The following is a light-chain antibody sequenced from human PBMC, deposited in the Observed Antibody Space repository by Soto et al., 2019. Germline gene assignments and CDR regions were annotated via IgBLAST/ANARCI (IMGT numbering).Light chain of an antibody. CDR1: QSVGRDY. CDR2: NAS. J-gene: IGKJ1*01. Sequence: EIVLTQSPATLSLSPGERATLSCRASQSVGRDYLAWYQQKPGQAPRVVIYNASNRASGIPDRFSGSGSGTDFTLTISRLEPEDFAVYYCHQYAYAPWTFGQGTKVEIK. V-gene: IGKV3-20*01. CDR3: HQYAYAPWT.